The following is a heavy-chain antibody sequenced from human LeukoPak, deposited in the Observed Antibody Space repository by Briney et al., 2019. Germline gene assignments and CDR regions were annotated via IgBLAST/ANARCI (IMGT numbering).Heavy chain of an antibody. J-gene: IGHJ5*02. CDR2: INHSGST. CDR1: AASINSYY. Sequence: PSETLSLTCIVSAASINSYYWSWIRQPPEKGLEWIGEINHSGSTNYNPSLKSRVTISVDTSKNQFSLKLSSVTAADTAVYYCARGGLTTVTTYGWFDPWGQGTLVTVSS. D-gene: IGHD4-17*01. V-gene: IGHV4-34*01. CDR3: ARGGLTTVTTYGWFDP.